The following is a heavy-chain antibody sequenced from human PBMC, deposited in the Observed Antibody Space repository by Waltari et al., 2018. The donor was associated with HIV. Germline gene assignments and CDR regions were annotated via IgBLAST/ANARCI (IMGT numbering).Heavy chain of an antibody. D-gene: IGHD2-21*02. J-gene: IGHJ5*02. V-gene: IGHV1-2*02. CDR2: IGPSTGAT. CDR1: GYTFPHYY. Sequence: QVQLVQSGAEVKKPGASVTVSCKASGYTFPHYYIHWLRQAPGQGLEWMGWIGPSTGATTYAQKFLHRITVTRDTSITTVYMELSSLTSADTATYYWARENSDSGDGSWFDPWGQGTLVTVSS. CDR3: ARENSDSGDGSWFDP.